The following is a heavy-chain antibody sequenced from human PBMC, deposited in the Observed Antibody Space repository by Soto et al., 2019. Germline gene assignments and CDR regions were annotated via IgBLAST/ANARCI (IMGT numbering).Heavy chain of an antibody. CDR1: GYTFTSYD. J-gene: IGHJ1*01. V-gene: IGHV1-8*01. Sequence: GASVKVSCKASGYTFTSYDINWVRQATGQGLEWMGWMNPNSGNTAYAQKFQGRVTMTRNTSISTAYMELRSLRSEDTAVYYCAREAVSSLQRWGQGTLVTVSS. CDR3: AREAVSSLQR. CDR2: MNPNSGNT.